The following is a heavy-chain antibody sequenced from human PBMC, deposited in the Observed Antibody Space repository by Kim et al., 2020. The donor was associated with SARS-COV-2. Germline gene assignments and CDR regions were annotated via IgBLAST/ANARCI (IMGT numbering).Heavy chain of an antibody. V-gene: IGHV1-58*01. J-gene: IGHJ6*02. D-gene: IGHD3-10*01. CDR1: GFTFTSSA. CDR3: AAAGYGSGSYQYWDYYYGMDV. CDR2: IVVGSGNT. Sequence: SVKVSCKASGFTFTSSAVQWVRQARGQRLEWIGWIVVGSGNTNYAQKFQERVTITRDMSTSTAYMELSSLRSEDTAVYYCAAAGYGSGSYQYWDYYYGMDVWGQGTTVTVSS.